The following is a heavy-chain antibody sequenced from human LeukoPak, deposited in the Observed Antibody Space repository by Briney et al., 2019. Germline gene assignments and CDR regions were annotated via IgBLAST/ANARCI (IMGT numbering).Heavy chain of an antibody. D-gene: IGHD6-13*01. CDR2: IIPIFGTA. CDR1: GGTFSSYA. J-gene: IGHJ5*02. CDR3: AREARIAAAGPPDWFDP. V-gene: IGHV1-69*13. Sequence: GASVKVSCKASGGTFSSYAISWVRQAPGQGLEWMGGIIPIFGTANYAQKFQGRVTITADESTSTAYMELSSLRSEDAAVYYCAREARIAAAGPPDWFDPWGQGTLVTVSS.